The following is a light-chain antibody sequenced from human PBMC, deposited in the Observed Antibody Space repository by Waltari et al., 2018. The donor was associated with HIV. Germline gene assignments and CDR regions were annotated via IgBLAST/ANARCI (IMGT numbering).Light chain of an antibody. CDR2: GAS. CDR1: ERVYTY. V-gene: IGKV1-39*01. CDR3: QQTYNTVVFT. J-gene: IGKJ2*01. Sequence: IRLTQFPSSLSASVGDRVNITCRANERVYTYLHWYQQKPGNGPKLLIHGASRLQNGVPPRVSGGGYATEFTLTIDNLRPEDFATFFCQQTYNTVVFTFGQGT.